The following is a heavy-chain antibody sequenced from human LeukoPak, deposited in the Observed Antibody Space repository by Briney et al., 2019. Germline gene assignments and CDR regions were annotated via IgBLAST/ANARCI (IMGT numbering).Heavy chain of an antibody. J-gene: IGHJ4*02. CDR1: GFTFSNYW. CDR2: INERATII. V-gene: IGHV3-74*01. CDR3: VRDLILVWTPGDDFDH. D-gene: IGHD3-16*01. Sequence: GGSLRLSCAASGFTFSNYWMHWVRQAPGKGLEWVSRINERATIISYADSVKGRFTISRENAKNTLYLQMNSLTAEDTAVYYCVRDLILVWTPGDDFDHWGQGTLVTVSS.